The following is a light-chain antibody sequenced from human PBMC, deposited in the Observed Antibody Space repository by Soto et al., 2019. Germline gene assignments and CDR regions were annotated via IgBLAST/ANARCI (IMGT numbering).Light chain of an antibody. CDR3: QQYGSPGT. CDR2: GAS. V-gene: IGKV3-20*01. Sequence: ILLTQSPGTLSSSPGERATLSCGASQSVSNNYLAWYKQKPGHAPRLLIYGASNRATGIPDRLSGSGSGTEFTLTISRMAPEDFAVYYCQQYGSPGTFGQGTKVDI. CDR1: QSVSNNY. J-gene: IGKJ1*01.